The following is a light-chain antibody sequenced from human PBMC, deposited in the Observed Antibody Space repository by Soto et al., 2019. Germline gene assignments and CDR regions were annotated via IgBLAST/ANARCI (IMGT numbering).Light chain of an antibody. Sequence: EMVLTQSPGTLSLSPVERATLSCRASQSVYGSYLAWYQQKPGQAPRLLIYGAFSRATAIPDRFSGGGSGTDFTLTIRGLEPEDFAVYCCQQYGRSPETIGQGTKVEIX. J-gene: IGKJ2*01. CDR3: QQYGRSPET. CDR1: QSVYGSY. V-gene: IGKV3-20*01. CDR2: GAF.